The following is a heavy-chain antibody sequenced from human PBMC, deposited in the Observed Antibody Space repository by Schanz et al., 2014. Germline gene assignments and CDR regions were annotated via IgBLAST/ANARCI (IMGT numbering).Heavy chain of an antibody. D-gene: IGHD3-10*01. V-gene: IGHV3-30*02. CDR2: IRFDGSDK. J-gene: IGHJ5*02. Sequence: QVQLVESGGGVVQPGGSLRLSCAASGFTFSSYGMHWVRQAPGKGLEWVTFIRFDGSDKYYADSVKGRFSVSRDNSKNTLYLQMNSLRADDTAVYYCAKDQLANYRGSGYNWFDPWGQGTPVTVSS. CDR1: GFTFSSYG. CDR3: AKDQLANYRGSGYNWFDP.